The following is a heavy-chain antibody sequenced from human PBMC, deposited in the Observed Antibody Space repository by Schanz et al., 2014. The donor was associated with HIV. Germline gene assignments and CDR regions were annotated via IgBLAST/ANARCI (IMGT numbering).Heavy chain of an antibody. D-gene: IGHD3-10*01. CDR1: GYTFTSYY. V-gene: IGHV1-46*01. CDR3: ARVPTHYYGSGSYYPFGY. J-gene: IGHJ4*02. Sequence: QVQLVQSGAEVKKPGASVKVSCKASGYTFTSYYMHWVRQAPGQGLEWIGIINPSGGSTSYAQKFRGRVTMTRDTATSTGYMELSSLRSEDTAVCFCARVPTHYYGSGSYYPFGYWGQGTLVAVSS. CDR2: INPSGGST.